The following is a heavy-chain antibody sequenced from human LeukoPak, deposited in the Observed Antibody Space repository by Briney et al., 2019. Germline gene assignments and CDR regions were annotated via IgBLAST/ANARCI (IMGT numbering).Heavy chain of an antibody. Sequence: SQTLSLTCTVSGGSISGGGYYWSWIRQHPGKGLEWIGYIYYSGSTYYNPSLKSRVTISVDTSKNQFSLKLSSVTAADTAVYYCARVPRPNYYYYYGMDVWGKGTTVTVSS. V-gene: IGHV4-31*03. CDR2: IYYSGST. CDR3: ARVPRPNYYYYYGMDV. J-gene: IGHJ6*04. CDR1: GGSISGGGYY.